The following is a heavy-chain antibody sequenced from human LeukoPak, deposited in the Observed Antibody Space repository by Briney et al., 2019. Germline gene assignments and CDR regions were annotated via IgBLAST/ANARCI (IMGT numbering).Heavy chain of an antibody. CDR1: GFTFRSYG. J-gene: IGHJ4*02. CDR3: AKGGSYCDSRLDY. Sequence: GGSLRLSCAASGFTFRSYGMHWVRQAPGKGLEWVALISYDGNNKYYADSVKGRFTISRDNSKNTLYLQMNSLRAEDTAVYYCAKGGSYCDSRLDYWGQGTLVTVSS. D-gene: IGHD3-16*01. V-gene: IGHV3-30*18. CDR2: ISYDGNNK.